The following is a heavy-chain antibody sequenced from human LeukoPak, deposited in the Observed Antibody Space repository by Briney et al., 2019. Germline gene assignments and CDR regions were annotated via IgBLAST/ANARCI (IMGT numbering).Heavy chain of an antibody. J-gene: IGHJ4*02. Sequence: PSETLSLTCAVYGGSFSGYYWSWIRQPPGKGLEWIGEINHSGSTNYNPSLKSRVTISVDTSKNQFSLKLSSVTAADTAVYYCARDLAYYYGSGSFDYWGQGTLVTVSS. CDR3: ARDLAYYYGSGSFDY. D-gene: IGHD3-10*01. CDR2: INHSGST. V-gene: IGHV4-34*01. CDR1: GGSFSGYY.